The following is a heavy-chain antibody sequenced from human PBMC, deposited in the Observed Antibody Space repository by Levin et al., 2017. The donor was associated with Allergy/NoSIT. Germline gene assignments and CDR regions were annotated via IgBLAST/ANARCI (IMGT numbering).Heavy chain of an antibody. CDR2: IYPGDSDT. J-gene: IGHJ6*03. V-gene: IGHV5-51*01. D-gene: IGHD1-1*01. CDR1: GYSFTSYW. Sequence: PGESLKISCQGSGYSFTSYWNGWVRQMPGKGLEWMGIIYPGDSDTRYSPSFQGQVTISADKSIRTAYLQWSSLKASDTAIYYCARRGTRNYYYYMDVWGKGTTVTVSS. CDR3: ARRGTRNYYYYMDV.